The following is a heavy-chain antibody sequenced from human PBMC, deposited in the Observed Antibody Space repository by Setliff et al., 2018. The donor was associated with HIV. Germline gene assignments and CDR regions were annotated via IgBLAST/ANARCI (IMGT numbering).Heavy chain of an antibody. CDR3: ARLYYLVGNWFDP. CDR1: DGSISNQY. Sequence: PSETLSLTCTVSDGSISNQYWSWIRQPPGKGLEWIGNVYYTGTTYYNPALKSRVTISIDTSKKQFSLRLNSVTAADTAVYFCARLYYLVGNWFDPWGQGTLVTVSS. J-gene: IGHJ5*02. D-gene: IGHD2-2*01. V-gene: IGHV4-59*11. CDR2: VYYTGTT.